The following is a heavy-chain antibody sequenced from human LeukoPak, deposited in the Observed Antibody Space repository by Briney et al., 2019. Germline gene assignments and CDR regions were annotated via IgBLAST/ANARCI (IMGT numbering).Heavy chain of an antibody. CDR1: GGSISNSSYF. Sequence: SETLSLTCTVSGGSISNSSYFWDWIRQPPGKGLEWIGSIYYSGNTYYNPSLKSRVTISVDTSKNQFSLKLRSVTAADTAVYYCARDSLDSDAFDIWGQGTMVTVSS. V-gene: IGHV4-39*07. CDR3: ARDSLDSDAFDI. CDR2: IYYSGNT. J-gene: IGHJ3*02. D-gene: IGHD2-15*01.